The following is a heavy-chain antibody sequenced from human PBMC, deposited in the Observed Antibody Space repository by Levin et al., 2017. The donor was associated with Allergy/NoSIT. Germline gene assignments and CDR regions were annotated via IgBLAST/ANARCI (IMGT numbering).Heavy chain of an antibody. V-gene: IGHV3-7*01. CDR2: IKEDGSEK. J-gene: IGHJ4*02. CDR1: GLTFSSHW. CDR3: ATEKKVAGNLY. Sequence: ETLSLTCAASGLTFSSHWMSWVRQAPGKGLEWVADIKEDGSEKHYVDSVKGRFTISRDNAKNSLYLQMNSLRAEDTAVYYCATEKKVAGNLYWGQGTLVTVSS. D-gene: IGHD6-19*01.